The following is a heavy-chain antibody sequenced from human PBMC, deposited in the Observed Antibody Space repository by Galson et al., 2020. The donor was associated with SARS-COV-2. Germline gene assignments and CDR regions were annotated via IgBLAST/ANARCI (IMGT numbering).Heavy chain of an antibody. CDR2: IYYSGST. CDR1: GGTISSYY. Sequence: SATLSLTCTVSGGTISSYYWGWIRQPPGKGLEWIGYIYYSGSTNYNPSLKSRVTISVDTSRNQFSLKLSSVAAADTAVYYYARWRAGAFYIWGQGTMVTV. J-gene: IGHJ3*02. V-gene: IGHV4-59*01. D-gene: IGHD5-12*01. CDR3: ARWRAGAFYI.